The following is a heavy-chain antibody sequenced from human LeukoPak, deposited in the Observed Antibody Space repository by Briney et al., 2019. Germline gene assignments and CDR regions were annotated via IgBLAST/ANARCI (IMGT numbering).Heavy chain of an antibody. D-gene: IGHD6-13*01. J-gene: IGHJ3*02. Sequence: ASVTVSCKASGYTFTSYGISWVRQAPAQGLEWMGCISAYNGNTNYAQKLQGRVTMTTTTSTSTAYMKLRSLRSDDTAVYYCAREGIAAAAADAFDIWGQGTMVTVSS. CDR2: ISAYNGNT. CDR3: AREGIAAAAADAFDI. V-gene: IGHV1-18*04. CDR1: GYTFTSYG.